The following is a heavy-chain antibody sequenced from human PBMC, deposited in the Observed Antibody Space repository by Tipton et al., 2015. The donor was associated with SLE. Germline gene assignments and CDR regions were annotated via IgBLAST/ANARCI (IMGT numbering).Heavy chain of an antibody. CDR2: IRYDGSNK. V-gene: IGHV3-30*02. CDR3: AREVSGSSPYFDY. Sequence: SLRLSCAASGFTFSSYWMHWVRQAPGKGLEWVAFIRYDGSNKYYADSVKGRFTISRDNAKNSLYLQMNSLRAEDTAVYYCAREVSGSSPYFDYWGPATLIAASS. J-gene: IGHJ4*02. CDR1: GFTFSSYW. D-gene: IGHD6-6*01.